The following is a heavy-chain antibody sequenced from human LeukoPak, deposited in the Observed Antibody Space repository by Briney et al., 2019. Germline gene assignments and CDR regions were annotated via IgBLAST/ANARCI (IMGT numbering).Heavy chain of an antibody. CDR1: GFTFSSYW. CDR2: IKQDGSEK. CDR3: VRDKDTAMVRRWFGELSPLDY. D-gene: IGHD5-18*01. V-gene: IGHV3-7*01. Sequence: GGSLRLSCAASGFTFSSYWMSWVRQAPGKGLEWVANIKQDGSEKYYVDSVKGRFTISRDNAKNSLYLQMNSLRAEDTAVYYCVRDKDTAMVRRWFGELSPLDYWGQGTLVTVSS. J-gene: IGHJ4*02.